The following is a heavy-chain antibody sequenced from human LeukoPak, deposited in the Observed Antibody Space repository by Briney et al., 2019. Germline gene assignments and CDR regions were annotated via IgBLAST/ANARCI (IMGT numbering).Heavy chain of an antibody. CDR1: GYTFTSYG. V-gene: IGHV1-18*01. J-gene: IGHJ4*02. CDR2: ISAYNGNT. Sequence: VASVKVSCKASGYTFTSYGISWVRQAPGQGLEWMGWISAYNGNTNYAQKLQGRVTMTTDTSTSTAYTELRSLRSDDTAVYYCARDADPTNSGSYFYGGFDYWGQGTLVTVSS. CDR3: ARDADPTNSGSYFYGGFDY. D-gene: IGHD1-26*01.